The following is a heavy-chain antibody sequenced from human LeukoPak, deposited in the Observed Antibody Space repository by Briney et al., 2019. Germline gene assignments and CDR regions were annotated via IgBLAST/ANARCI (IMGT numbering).Heavy chain of an antibody. Sequence: GGSLRLSCAASGFSFSDVWMSWVRQVPGKGLEWVATIKPDGRDKYYVDSVKGRFTISRDNAKNSLYLQMNSLRVDDTAVYYCARDRLHYGEYEKTLDYWGQGTLVTVSS. CDR2: IKPDGRDK. V-gene: IGHV3-7*01. J-gene: IGHJ4*02. D-gene: IGHD4-17*01. CDR1: GFSFSDVW. CDR3: ARDRLHYGEYEKTLDY.